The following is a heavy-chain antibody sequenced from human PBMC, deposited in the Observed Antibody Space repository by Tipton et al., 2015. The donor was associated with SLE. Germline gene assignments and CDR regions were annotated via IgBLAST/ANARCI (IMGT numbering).Heavy chain of an antibody. CDR1: GFMFENYA. CDR3: AREIYYYHLDV. J-gene: IGHJ6*03. Sequence: SLRLSCAASGFMFENYAMSWVRQAPGKGLEYVSAISPSGDSTSYANSVKARFTISRDNSVNMLYLQMGSLRVEDTAVYYCAREIYYYHLDVWGTGTTVTVSS. V-gene: IGHV3-64*01. CDR2: ISPSGDST.